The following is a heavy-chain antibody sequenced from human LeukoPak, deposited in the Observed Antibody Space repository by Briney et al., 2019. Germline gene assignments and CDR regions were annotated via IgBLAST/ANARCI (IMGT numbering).Heavy chain of an antibody. CDR1: GFIFSSNW. D-gene: IGHD3-22*01. V-gene: IGHV3-23*01. CDR3: ARLPTFYYDSSGYHYDY. J-gene: IGHJ4*02. Sequence: PGGSLRLSCAASGFIFSSNWMSWVRQAPGKGLEWVSSISGSGPSTDYTDAVKGRFIISRDKSKNTLHLQMNSLRAEDTALYYCARLPTFYYDSSGYHYDYWGQGTLVTVSS. CDR2: ISGSGPST.